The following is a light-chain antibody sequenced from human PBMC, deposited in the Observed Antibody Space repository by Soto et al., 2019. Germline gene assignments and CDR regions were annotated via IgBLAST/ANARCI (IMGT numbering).Light chain of an antibody. J-gene: IGLJ2*01. CDR1: SSDIGAYNF. V-gene: IGLV2-14*03. CDR2: DVN. Sequence: LAQPASVSGSPGQSITISCTGTSSDIGAYNFVSWYQQHPGKAPKLMLYDVNIRPSGVSNRFSGSKSGNTASLTISGLQAEDEADYYCTSWTTSTTMIFGGGTKVTVL. CDR3: TSWTTSTTMI.